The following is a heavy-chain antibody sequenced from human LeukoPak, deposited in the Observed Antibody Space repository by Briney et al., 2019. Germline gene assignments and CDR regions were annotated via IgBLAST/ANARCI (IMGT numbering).Heavy chain of an antibody. CDR1: GFTFDDYA. J-gene: IGHJ5*02. D-gene: IGHD2-15*01. Sequence: GGSLRLSCAASGFTFDDYAMHWVRQAPGKGLEWVSLISGGGGSTCYAESVKGRFTISRDNNKNSLYLQLNSLRTEDTAFYYCAKDLGPSGAAWFDPWGQGTLVTVSS. CDR2: ISGGGGST. V-gene: IGHV3-43*02. CDR3: AKDLGPSGAAWFDP.